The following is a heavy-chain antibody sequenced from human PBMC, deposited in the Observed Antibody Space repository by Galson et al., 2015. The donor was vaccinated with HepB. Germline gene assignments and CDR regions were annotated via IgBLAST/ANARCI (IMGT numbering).Heavy chain of an antibody. CDR2: IKQDGSEK. CDR1: GFTFSTYW. Sequence: SLRLSCAASGFTFSTYWMSWVRQAPGKGLEWVAKIKQDGSEKYFVDSVKGRFTISRDNAKNSLYLHMSSLRAEDTGMYYCARYDFWTGSYQDYWGQGTLVTISS. V-gene: IGHV3-7*01. CDR3: ARYDFWTGSYQDY. J-gene: IGHJ4*02. D-gene: IGHD3-3*01.